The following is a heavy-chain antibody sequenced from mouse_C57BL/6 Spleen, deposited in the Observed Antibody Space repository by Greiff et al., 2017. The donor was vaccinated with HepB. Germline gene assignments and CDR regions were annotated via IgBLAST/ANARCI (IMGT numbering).Heavy chain of an antibody. Sequence: QVQLQQPGAELVKPGASVKLSCKASGYTFTSYWMQWVKQRPGQGLEWIGEIDPSDSYTNYNQKFKGKATLTVDTSSSTAYMQLSSLTSEDSAVYYCARGVPRFAYWGQGTLVTVSA. CDR3: ARGVPRFAY. CDR2: IDPSDSYT. CDR1: GYTFTSYW. J-gene: IGHJ3*01. D-gene: IGHD5-1*01. V-gene: IGHV1-50*01.